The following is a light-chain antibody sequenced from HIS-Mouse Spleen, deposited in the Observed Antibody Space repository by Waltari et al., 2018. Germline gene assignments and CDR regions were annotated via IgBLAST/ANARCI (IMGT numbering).Light chain of an antibody. CDR3: SSYTSSSINWV. Sequence: QSALTQPASVSGSPGQSITIPCTGTSSDVGGYNYVSWYQQHPGKAPKLMIYEVSNRPSGVSNRFSGSKSGNTASLTISGLQAEDEADYYCSSYTSSSINWVFGGGTKLTVL. V-gene: IGLV2-14*01. J-gene: IGLJ3*02. CDR2: EVS. CDR1: SSDVGGYNY.